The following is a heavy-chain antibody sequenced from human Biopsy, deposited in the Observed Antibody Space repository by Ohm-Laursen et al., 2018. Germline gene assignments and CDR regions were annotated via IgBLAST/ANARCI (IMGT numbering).Heavy chain of an antibody. CDR1: GFTFSSYA. CDR3: AKDQGYYYDRSVYYYFDY. J-gene: IGHJ4*02. Sequence: GSLRLSCSASGFTFSSYAMSWVRQAPGKGLEWVSAITSSGDTTYYSDSVKGRFTISRDSSKNTLHLQMNSLRAEDTAVYYCAKDQGYYYDRSVYYYFDYWGQGTLVTVSP. V-gene: IGHV3-23*01. D-gene: IGHD3-22*01. CDR2: ITSSGDTT.